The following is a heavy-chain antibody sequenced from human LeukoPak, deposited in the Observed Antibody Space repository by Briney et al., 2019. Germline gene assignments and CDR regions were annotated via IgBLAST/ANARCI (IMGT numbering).Heavy chain of an antibody. V-gene: IGHV3-23*01. Sequence: GGSLRLSCAASGFTFSTYGMHWARQAPGKGLEWVSAISGSGDSTYHADSVKGRFTISRDNSKNTLYVQMNSLRAEDTAVYYCAKGGIASPGLSNWGQGTLVTVSS. CDR2: ISGSGDST. D-gene: IGHD6-13*01. J-gene: IGHJ4*02. CDR3: AKGGIASPGLSN. CDR1: GFTFSTYG.